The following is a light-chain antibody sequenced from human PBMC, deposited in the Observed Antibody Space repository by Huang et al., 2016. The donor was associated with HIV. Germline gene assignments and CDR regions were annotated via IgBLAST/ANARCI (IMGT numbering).Light chain of an antibody. J-gene: IGKJ3*01. CDR2: DAS. V-gene: IGKV1-33*01. Sequence: IQMTQSPSSLSASVGDRVTITCRASHDIRTDLGWYQQRPGRAPKLVIYDASNLETGVPSRFSGSGSGTDFTFTISSLQPEDIATYYCQQYDNLFTFGPGTKVDIK. CDR1: HDIRTD. CDR3: QQYDNLFT.